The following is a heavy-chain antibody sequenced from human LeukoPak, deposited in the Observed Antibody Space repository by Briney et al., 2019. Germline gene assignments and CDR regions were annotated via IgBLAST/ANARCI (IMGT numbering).Heavy chain of an antibody. CDR3: ARDRYGDYAFDI. J-gene: IGHJ3*02. CDR1: GFTFSSYA. Sequence: GGSLRLSCAASGFTFSSYAMSWVRQAPGKGLEWVSAISGSGGSTYYADSVKGQFTISRDNSKNTLYLQMNSLRAEDTAVYYCARDRYGDYAFDIWGQGTMVTVSS. D-gene: IGHD4-17*01. CDR2: ISGSGGST. V-gene: IGHV3-23*01.